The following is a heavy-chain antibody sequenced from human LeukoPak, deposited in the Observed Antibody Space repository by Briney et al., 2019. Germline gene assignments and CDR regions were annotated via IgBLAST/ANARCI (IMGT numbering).Heavy chain of an antibody. J-gene: IGHJ4*02. Sequence: GGSLRLSCAASGFTLSRYAMSWVRQAPGKGLEWVSSISGSGAITYYADSVEGRFSISRDNSKNALYLQLNSLRAEDTALYYCASRGYDILTSPFDYWGQGTLVTVSS. D-gene: IGHD3-9*01. CDR2: ISGSGAIT. CDR3: ASRGYDILTSPFDY. V-gene: IGHV3-23*01. CDR1: GFTLSRYA.